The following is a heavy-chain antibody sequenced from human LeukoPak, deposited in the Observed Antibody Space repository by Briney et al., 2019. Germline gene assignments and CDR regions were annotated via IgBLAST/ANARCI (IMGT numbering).Heavy chain of an antibody. CDR3: AKTSGSYYFSYYFDY. V-gene: IGHV3-23*01. D-gene: IGHD3-10*01. J-gene: IGHJ4*02. CDR1: GFTFSSYA. Sequence: SGGSLRLSCAASGFTFSSYAMSWVRQAPGKGLEWVSAISGSGGSTYYADSVKGRFTISRDNSKNTLYLQMNSLRAEDTAVYYCAKTSGSYYFSYYFDYWGQGTLVTVSS. CDR2: ISGSGGST.